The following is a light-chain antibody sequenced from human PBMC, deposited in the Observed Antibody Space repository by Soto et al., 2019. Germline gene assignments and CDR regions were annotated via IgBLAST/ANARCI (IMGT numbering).Light chain of an antibody. CDR1: SGHSSYI. Sequence: QPVLTQSPSASASLGASVKLTCTLTSGHSSYIVVWHQHQPEKGPRYWMKINSDGSHIKGDGIPDRFSVSSSGAERYLTISRLQSEDEAYYYCQTLRSSGIRVFGGGTKLTVL. CDR2: INSDGSH. CDR3: QTLRSSGIRV. J-gene: IGLJ3*02. V-gene: IGLV4-69*01.